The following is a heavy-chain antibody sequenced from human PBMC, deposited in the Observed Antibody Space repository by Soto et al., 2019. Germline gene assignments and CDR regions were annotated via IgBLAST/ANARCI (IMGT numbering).Heavy chain of an antibody. CDR2: IIPILGIA. Sequence: QVQLVQSGAEVKKPGSSVKVSCKASGGTFSSYTISWVRQAPGQGLEWMGRIIPILGIANYAQKFRGRVTITADKSTSTAYMELSSLRSEDTAVYYCARGIGGSDDNYWGQGTLVTVSS. J-gene: IGHJ4*02. V-gene: IGHV1-69*02. CDR1: GGTFSSYT. CDR3: ARGIGGSDDNY. D-gene: IGHD1-26*01.